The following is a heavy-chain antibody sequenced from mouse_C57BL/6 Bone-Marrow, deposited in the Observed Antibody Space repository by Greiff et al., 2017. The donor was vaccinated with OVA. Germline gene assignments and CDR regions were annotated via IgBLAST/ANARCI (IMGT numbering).Heavy chain of an antibody. CDR2: IRNKANGYTT. V-gene: IGHV7-3*01. Sequence: EVKLVESGGGLVQPGGSLSLSCAASGFTFTDYYMSWVRQPPGKALEWLGFIRNKANGYTTEYSASVKGRFTISRDNSQSILYLQMNALRAEDSATYYCARYSNYIYYYAMDYWGQGTSVTVSS. CDR1: GFTFTDYY. D-gene: IGHD2-1*01. CDR3: ARYSNYIYYYAMDY. J-gene: IGHJ4*01.